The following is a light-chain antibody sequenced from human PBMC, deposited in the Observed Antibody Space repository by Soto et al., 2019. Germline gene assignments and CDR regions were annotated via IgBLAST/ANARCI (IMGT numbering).Light chain of an antibody. J-gene: IGLJ3*02. CDR2: EDN. V-gene: IGLV6-57*02. CDR3: QSYDSTWV. CDR1: SGSIAGNY. Sequence: NFMLTQPHSVSGSPGQTVTISCTGSSGSIAGNYVLWYQQRPGSAPTTVIYEDNHRPSGVPDRFSGSIYSSSNSASLTTAGLKAEDEDDYYSQSYDSTWVFGGGTKLTVL.